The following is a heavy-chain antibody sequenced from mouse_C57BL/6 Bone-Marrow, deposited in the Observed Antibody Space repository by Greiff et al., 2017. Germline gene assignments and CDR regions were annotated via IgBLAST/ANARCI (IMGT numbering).Heavy chain of an antibody. CDR3: ARAYSQGDFDY. D-gene: IGHD2-10*01. J-gene: IGHJ2*01. CDR1: GFTFSSYA. V-gene: IGHV5S21*01. Sequence: EVKLMESGEGLVKPGGSLKLSCAASGFTFSSYAMSWVRQTPEKRLEWVAYISSGGDYIYYADTVKGRFTISRDNARNTLYLQMSSLKSEDTAMYYCARAYSQGDFDYWGQGTTLTVSS. CDR2: ISSGGDYI.